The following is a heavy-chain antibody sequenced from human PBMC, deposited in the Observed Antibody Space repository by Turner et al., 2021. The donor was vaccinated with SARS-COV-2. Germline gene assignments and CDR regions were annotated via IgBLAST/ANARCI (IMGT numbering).Heavy chain of an antibody. CDR3: AKDGAPFLLYFGEPTFYFDY. D-gene: IGHD3-10*01. CDR2: ISYDGSNK. V-gene: IGHV3-30*18. Sequence: QVQLVESGGGVVQPGRSLRLSCAASGFTFSSYGMHWVRQAPGKGLGWVAVISYDGSNKYYATSVKGRFTISRNNSQNTLNLQMNSLRAEDTAVYYCAKDGAPFLLYFGEPTFYFDYWGQRTLLTVSS. J-gene: IGHJ4*02. CDR1: GFTFSSYG.